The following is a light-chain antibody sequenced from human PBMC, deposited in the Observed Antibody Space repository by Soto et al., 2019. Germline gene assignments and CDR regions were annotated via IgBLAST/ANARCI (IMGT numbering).Light chain of an antibody. Sequence: QSALTQPVSVSGSPGQSITISCTGSSNTIGGYNVVSWYQQHPGKAPKVIIYEGIKRPSGVSNRFSGAISGSTASLTISGLQAEDEADYYCCSYVGATTYVFGSGTKLTVL. J-gene: IGLJ1*01. CDR3: CSYVGATTYV. CDR2: EGI. CDR1: SNTIGGYNV. V-gene: IGLV2-23*01.